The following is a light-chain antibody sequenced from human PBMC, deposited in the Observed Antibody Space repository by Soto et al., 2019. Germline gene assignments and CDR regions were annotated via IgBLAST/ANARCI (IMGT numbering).Light chain of an antibody. CDR1: ALPKKY. CDR3: LSADSSGTPEV. J-gene: IGLJ6*01. Sequence: SYELTQPPSVSVSLGQMARITCSGEALPKKYAYWYQQKPGQFPVVVIYKDSERPSGIPERFSGSSSGTIVTLTISGVQAEDEADYYCLSADSSGTPEVFGSGTKVTVL. V-gene: IGLV3-16*01. CDR2: KDS.